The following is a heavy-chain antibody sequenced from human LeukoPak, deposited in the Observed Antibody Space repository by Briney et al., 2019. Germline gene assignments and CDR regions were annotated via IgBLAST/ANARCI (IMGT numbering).Heavy chain of an antibody. CDR1: GFTFGTYA. Sequence: GGSLRLSCAASGFTFGTYAMSCVRQAPGKGLESVSGISGSGGGTYFADSVKGRFTISRDNSKNTLYLQMNSLRAEDTAVFYCARANCAYVWVTYRYTHIDYWGQGTLVTVSS. D-gene: IGHD3-16*02. V-gene: IGHV3-23*01. J-gene: IGHJ4*02. CDR3: ARANCAYVWVTYRYTHIDY. CDR2: ISGSGGGT.